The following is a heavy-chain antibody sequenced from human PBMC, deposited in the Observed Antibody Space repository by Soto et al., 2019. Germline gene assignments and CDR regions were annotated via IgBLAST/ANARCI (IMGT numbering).Heavy chain of an antibody. CDR1: GYTFTSYD. V-gene: IGHV1-8*01. Sequence: ASVKVSCKASGYTFTSYDINWVRQATGQGLEWMGWMNPNSGNTGYAQKFQGRVTMTRNTSISTAYMELSSLRSEDTAVYYCARGLPNDFWSAHYYYYYMDVWGKGTTVTVS. CDR2: MNPNSGNT. D-gene: IGHD3-3*01. CDR3: ARGLPNDFWSAHYYYYYMDV. J-gene: IGHJ6*03.